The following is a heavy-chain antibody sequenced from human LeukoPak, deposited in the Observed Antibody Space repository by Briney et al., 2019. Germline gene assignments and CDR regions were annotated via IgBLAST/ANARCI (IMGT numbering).Heavy chain of an antibody. V-gene: IGHV4-4*02. D-gene: IGHD3-22*01. Sequence: SEALSLTCGVSGGSIDITNYWSWVRQAPGKGLEWIGEISHDGTTNHNPSLRSRVAMSLDRANNQFSLSLTSVTAADTAVYYCTREDRPFCPFAYWGQGVLVTVSS. J-gene: IGHJ4*02. CDR3: TREDRPFCPFAY. CDR1: GGSIDITNY. CDR2: ISHDGTT.